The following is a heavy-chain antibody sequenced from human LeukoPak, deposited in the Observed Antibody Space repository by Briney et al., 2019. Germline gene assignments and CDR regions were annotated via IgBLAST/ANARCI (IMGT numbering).Heavy chain of an antibody. Sequence: GGSLRLSCAASGFTFSSYDMHWVRQATGKGLEWVSAIGTAGDTYYPGSVKGRFSISRENAKNSLYLQMNSLRAGDTAVYYCARGAYYYDSSDAFDIWGQGTMVTVSS. V-gene: IGHV3-13*01. J-gene: IGHJ3*02. D-gene: IGHD3-22*01. CDR3: ARGAYYYDSSDAFDI. CDR2: IGTAGDT. CDR1: GFTFSSYD.